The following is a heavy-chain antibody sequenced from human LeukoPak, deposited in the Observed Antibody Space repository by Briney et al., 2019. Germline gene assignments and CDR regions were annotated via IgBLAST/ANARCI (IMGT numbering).Heavy chain of an antibody. CDR2: IYYSRST. V-gene: IGHV4-31*03. J-gene: IGHJ5*02. CDR1: GGSISSGGYY. Sequence: SETLSLTCTVSGGSISSGGYYWRWIRQHPGKGLERNGYIYYSRSTYYNPSLKSRVTISVDPSKNLFSMKLSSVTAADTAVYYCARDIWFGELFGWFDPWGQGTLVTVSS. CDR3: ARDIWFGELFGWFDP. D-gene: IGHD3-10*01.